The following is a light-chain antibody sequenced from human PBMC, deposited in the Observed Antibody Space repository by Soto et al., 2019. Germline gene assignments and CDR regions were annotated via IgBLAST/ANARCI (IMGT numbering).Light chain of an antibody. CDR2: GAS. CDR1: QSVGSN. V-gene: IGKV3-15*01. Sequence: EIVMTQSPATLSVSPGERATLSCRASQSVGSNLAWYQQKPGQAPRLIIYGASTRATGIPARFSGSGSGTEFTLTISSLPSEDFAVYYCQQYNNWPPLTFGGGTKVEIK. CDR3: QQYNNWPPLT. J-gene: IGKJ4*01.